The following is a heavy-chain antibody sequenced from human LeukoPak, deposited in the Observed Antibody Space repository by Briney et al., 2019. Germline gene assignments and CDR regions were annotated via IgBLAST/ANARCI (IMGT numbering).Heavy chain of an antibody. J-gene: IGHJ4*02. CDR3: ARDQAHGSGGYSGGYFDC. Sequence: GGSLRLSCAASGFTCSSYGMHWVRQAPGKGLDWVAFIRYDETDKFYADSVKGRFTISRDNSKNTVYLEMNSLRAEDTAIYYCARDQAHGSGGYSGGYFDCWGQGALVTVSS. CDR2: IRYDETDK. CDR1: GFTCSSYG. D-gene: IGHD3-10*01. V-gene: IGHV3-30*02.